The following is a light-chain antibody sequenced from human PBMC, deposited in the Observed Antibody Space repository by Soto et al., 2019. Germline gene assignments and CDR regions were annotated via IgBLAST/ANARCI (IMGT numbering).Light chain of an antibody. J-gene: IGLJ2*01. V-gene: IGLV1-40*01. CDR1: SSNFGAGYD. CDR2: GNN. Sequence: QSVPTQPPSVSAAPGQRVTFSCTGSSSNFGAGYDVHWYQQLPGTAPKLLIYGNNNRPSGVPDRFSGSKSGTSASLAITGLQAEDEADYYCQSYDSILSGVVFGGGTKLTVL. CDR3: QSYDSILSGVV.